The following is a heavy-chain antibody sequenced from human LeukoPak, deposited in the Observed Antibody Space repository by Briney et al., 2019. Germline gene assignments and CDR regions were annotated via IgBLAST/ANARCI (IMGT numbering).Heavy chain of an antibody. CDR3: ARAEWVPPHYYYYGMDV. CDR1: EFHFSSYT. D-gene: IGHD3-3*01. CDR2: ISYDGSNQ. Sequence: PGRSLRLSCAASEFHFSSYTMHWVRQAPGKGLEWVALISYDGSNQYYADSVKGRFTISRDNSKNTLYLQMNSLRAEDTAVYYCARAEWVPPHYYYYGMDVWGQGTTVTVSS. J-gene: IGHJ6*02. V-gene: IGHV3-30-3*01.